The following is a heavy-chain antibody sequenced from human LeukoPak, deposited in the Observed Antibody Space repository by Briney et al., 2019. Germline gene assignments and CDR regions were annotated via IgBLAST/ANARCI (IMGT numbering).Heavy chain of an antibody. J-gene: IGHJ6*03. CDR1: GGTFSSYA. V-gene: IGHV1-69*13. CDR2: IIPIFGTA. CDR3: ARGTPPQLGGYYYYYMDV. D-gene: IGHD6-13*01. Sequence: ASVKVSCKASGGTFSSYAISWVRQAPGQGLEWMGGIIPIFGTANYAQKFQGRVTITADESTSTAYMELSSLRSEDTAVYYCARGTPPQLGGYYYYYMDVWGKGTTVTISS.